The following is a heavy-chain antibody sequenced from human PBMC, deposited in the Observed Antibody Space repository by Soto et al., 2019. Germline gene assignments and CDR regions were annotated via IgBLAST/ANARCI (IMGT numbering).Heavy chain of an antibody. J-gene: IGHJ6*03. Sequence: SQTLSLTCAISGDSVSSNSAGWNWVRQTPSRGLEWLGRTYYKSKWFNNYAVSVKSRITINPDTSQNQFSLQLDSVTPEDSAVYYCARGSWDDVSGHYYMDVWGEGTPVTVSS. CDR2: TYYKSKWFN. D-gene: IGHD5-12*01. CDR3: ARGSWDDVSGHYYMDV. CDR1: GDSVSSNSAG. V-gene: IGHV6-1*01.